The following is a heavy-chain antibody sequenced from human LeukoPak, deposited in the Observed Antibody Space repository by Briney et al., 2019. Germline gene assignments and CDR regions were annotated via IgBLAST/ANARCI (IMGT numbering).Heavy chain of an antibody. D-gene: IGHD3-16*01. V-gene: IGHV3-7*03. CDR3: ARGGGLDV. J-gene: IGHJ6*02. CDR2: IKQDGTEK. CDR1: GFTLSSYW. Sequence: GGSLRLSCAASGFTLSSYWMSCVRQAPGKGLECVANIKQDGTEKYYVDSVKGRFTISRDNAKNSLYLQMSNLSAEDTAVYCCARGGGLDVWGQGATVTVSS.